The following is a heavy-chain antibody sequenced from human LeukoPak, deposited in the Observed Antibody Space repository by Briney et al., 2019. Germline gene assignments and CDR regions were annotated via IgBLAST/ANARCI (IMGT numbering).Heavy chain of an antibody. J-gene: IGHJ3*02. CDR1: GFTFSSYA. Sequence: GGSLRLSCAASGFTFSSYAMHWVRQAPGKGLEWVAVISYDGSNKYYADSVKGRFTISRDNSKKTLYLQMNTLRAEDTAVYYCARSILFMSADAFDIWGQGTMVTVSS. V-gene: IGHV3-30-3*01. D-gene: IGHD3-10*02. CDR3: ARSILFMSADAFDI. CDR2: ISYDGSNK.